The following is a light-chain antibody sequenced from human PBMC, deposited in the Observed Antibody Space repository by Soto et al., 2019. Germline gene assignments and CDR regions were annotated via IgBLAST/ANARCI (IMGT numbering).Light chain of an antibody. J-gene: IGLJ1*01. CDR3: TSYTTANTLV. CDR1: SDYIGAFKF. CDR2: EVS. Sequence: QSVLTQPASLSGSPGQSITISCTGTSDYIGAFKFVSWYQQHPGKAPKLLIYEVSRRPSGVSDRFSGSRTGNTASLTLSGLQAEDESDYYCTSYTTANTLVFGTGTKLTVL. V-gene: IGLV2-14*03.